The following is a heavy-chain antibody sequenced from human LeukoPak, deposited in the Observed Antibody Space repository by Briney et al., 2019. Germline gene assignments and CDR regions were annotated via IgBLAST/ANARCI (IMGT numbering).Heavy chain of an antibody. CDR3: ARGPAMYYDFWSGYEDTEYFQH. CDR1: GGTFRSYA. CDR2: IIPIFGTA. V-gene: IGHV1-69*05. D-gene: IGHD3-3*01. J-gene: IGHJ1*01. Sequence: SVKVSCKASGGTFRSYAISWVRQAPGQGLEWMGGIIPIFGTANYAQKFQGRVTITTDESTSTAYMELSSLRSEDTAVYYCARGPAMYYDFWSGYEDTEYFQHWGQGTLVTVSS.